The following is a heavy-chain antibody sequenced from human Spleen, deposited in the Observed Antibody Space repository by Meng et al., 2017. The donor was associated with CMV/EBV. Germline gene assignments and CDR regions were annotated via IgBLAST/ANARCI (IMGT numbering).Heavy chain of an antibody. J-gene: IGHJ4*02. CDR2: ISYDGSNK. V-gene: IGHV3-30-3*01. Sequence: GESLKISCAASGFTFSSYAMHWVRQAPGKGLEWVAVISYDGSNKYYADSVKGRFTISRDNSKNTVYLQMNSLRVEDTAVYYCASGSGSYYCDYWGQGTLVTVSS. CDR3: ASGSGSYYCDY. D-gene: IGHD1-26*01. CDR1: GFTFSSYA.